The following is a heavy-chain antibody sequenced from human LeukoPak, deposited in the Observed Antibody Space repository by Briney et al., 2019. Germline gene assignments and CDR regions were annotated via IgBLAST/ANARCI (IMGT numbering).Heavy chain of an antibody. Sequence: GGSLRLSCAASGFTFSIYAMGWVRQAPGKGLEWVSAISGSGGSTYYADSVKGRFTISRDNSKNTLYLQMNSLRAEDTAVYYCAKDRGYSSGPYYFDYWGQGTLVTVSS. CDR3: AKDRGYSSGPYYFDY. J-gene: IGHJ4*02. CDR2: ISGSGGST. D-gene: IGHD6-19*01. CDR1: GFTFSIYA. V-gene: IGHV3-23*01.